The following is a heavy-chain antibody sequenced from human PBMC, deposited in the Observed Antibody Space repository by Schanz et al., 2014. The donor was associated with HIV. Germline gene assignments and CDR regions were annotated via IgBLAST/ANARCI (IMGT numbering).Heavy chain of an antibody. D-gene: IGHD3-10*01. Sequence: QVQLVESGGGVVQPGRSLRLSCTASGLTFSSSIMHWVRQAPGKGLEWVAGMSHDGFSKYFADSVKGRFAISREDSKNTVHLQMDSLRAEDTAVYYCAKDLRANYYGPQVDWFDSWGQGTLVTVSS. V-gene: IGHV3-30*09. CDR1: GLTFSSSI. J-gene: IGHJ5*01. CDR3: AKDLRANYYGPQVDWFDS. CDR2: MSHDGFSK.